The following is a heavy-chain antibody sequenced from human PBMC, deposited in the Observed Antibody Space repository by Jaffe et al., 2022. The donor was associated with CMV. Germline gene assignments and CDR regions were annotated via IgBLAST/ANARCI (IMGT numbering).Heavy chain of an antibody. CDR2: INHSGST. V-gene: IGHV4-34*01. CDR1: GGSFSGYY. D-gene: IGHD6-13*01. Sequence: QVQLQQWGAGLLKPSETLSLTCAVYGGSFSGYYWSWIRQPPGKGLEWIGEINHSGSTNYNPSLKSRVTISVDTSKNQFSLKLSSVTAADTAVYYCAREWAAAGFDPWGQGTLVTVSS. J-gene: IGHJ5*02. CDR3: AREWAAAGFDP.